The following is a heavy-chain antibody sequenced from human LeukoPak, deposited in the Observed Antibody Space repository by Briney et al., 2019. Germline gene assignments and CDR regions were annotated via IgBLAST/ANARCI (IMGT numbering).Heavy chain of an antibody. V-gene: IGHV3-9*01. CDR2: ISWNSGSI. J-gene: IGHJ4*02. Sequence: PGGSLRLSCAASGFTFDDYAMHWVRQAPGKGLEWVSGISWNSGSIGYADSVKGRFTISRDNAKNSLYLQMNSLRAEDTALYYCAKDMLSGWSDYWGQGTLVTVSS. CDR1: GFTFDDYA. D-gene: IGHD6-19*01. CDR3: AKDMLSGWSDY.